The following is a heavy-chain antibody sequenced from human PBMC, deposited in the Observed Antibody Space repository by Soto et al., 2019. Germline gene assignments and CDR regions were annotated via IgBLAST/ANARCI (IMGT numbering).Heavy chain of an antibody. CDR1: GYTFTDYY. CDR2: INPNSGGT. Sequence: GASVKVSCKASGYTFTDYYMHWVRLAPGQGLEWMGWINPNSGGTYYAQKFQGRVTMTRDTSVSTAYMELSRLKSDDAAVYYCARDASSSRVTTPFDYWGQGTLVTVSS. J-gene: IGHJ4*02. V-gene: IGHV1-2*02. D-gene: IGHD6-13*01. CDR3: ARDASSSRVTTPFDY.